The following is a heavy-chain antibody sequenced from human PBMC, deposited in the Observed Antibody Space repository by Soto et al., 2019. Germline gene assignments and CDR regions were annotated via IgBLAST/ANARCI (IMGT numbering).Heavy chain of an antibody. CDR3: ARGLVYKQWLVGGSTFDY. J-gene: IGHJ4*02. CDR1: GFTFSSYA. CDR2: ISYDGSNK. V-gene: IGHV3-30-3*01. D-gene: IGHD6-19*01. Sequence: QVQLVESGGGVVQPGRSLRLSCAASGFTFSSYAMHWVRQAPGKGLEWVAVISYDGSNKYYADSVKGRFTISRDNSKNPLYLQMNSLRAEDTAVYYCARGLVYKQWLVGGSTFDYWGQGTLVTVSS.